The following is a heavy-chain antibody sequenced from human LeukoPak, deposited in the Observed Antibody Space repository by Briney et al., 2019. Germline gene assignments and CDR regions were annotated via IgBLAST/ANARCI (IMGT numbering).Heavy chain of an antibody. V-gene: IGHV4-34*01. CDR1: GGSFSGYY. CDR2: INHSGST. D-gene: IGHD2-15*01. CDR3: ARGVGGYCSGGSCYSGPNWFDP. J-gene: IGHJ5*02. Sequence: TASETLSLTCAVYGGSFSGYYWSWIRQPPGKGLEWIGEINHSGSTNYNPSLKSRVTISVDTSKNQFSLKLSSVTAADTAVYYCARGVGGYCSGGSCYSGPNWFDPWGQGTLVTVSS.